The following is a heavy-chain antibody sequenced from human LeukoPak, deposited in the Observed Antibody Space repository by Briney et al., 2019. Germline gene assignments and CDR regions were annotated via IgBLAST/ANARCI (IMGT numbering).Heavy chain of an antibody. CDR3: ARVSYSNYDFVY. D-gene: IGHD4-11*01. CDR1: GGTFSNHT. Sequence: ASVKVSCKASGGTFSNHTFRWVRQAPGQGLEWMGWISAYNGNTNYAQKLQGRVTMTTDTSTSTAYMELRSLRSDDTAVYYCARVSYSNYDFVYWGQGTLVTVSS. CDR2: ISAYNGNT. V-gene: IGHV1-18*01. J-gene: IGHJ4*02.